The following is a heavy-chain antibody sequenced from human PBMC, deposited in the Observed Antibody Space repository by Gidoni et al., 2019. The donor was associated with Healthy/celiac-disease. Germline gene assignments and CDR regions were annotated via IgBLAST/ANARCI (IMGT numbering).Heavy chain of an antibody. Sequence: QAQLQESVPGLVKPSQTLSLTCTVPGGSISSGGYYWSWIRQHPGKGLEGIGYIYYSGSTYYNPSLKSQVTISVDTSKNKFSLKLSSVTAADTAVYYCAREGSGSLYAGYYFDYWGQGTLVTVSS. V-gene: IGHV4-31*01. CDR2: IYYSGST. CDR1: GGSISSGGYY. CDR3: AREGSGSLYAGYYFDY. D-gene: IGHD2-15*01. J-gene: IGHJ4*02.